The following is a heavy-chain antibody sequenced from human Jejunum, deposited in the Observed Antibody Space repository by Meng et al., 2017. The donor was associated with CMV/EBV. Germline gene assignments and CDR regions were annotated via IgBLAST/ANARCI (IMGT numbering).Heavy chain of an antibody. D-gene: IGHD4-23*01. CDR3: VRERLDGGNSEFFAY. CDR1: GFLFSNVA. V-gene: IGHV3-30*03. J-gene: IGHJ4*02. Sequence: GFLFSNVAMHWVRQAPGKGLEWISVISYDGSHAYYADSVQGRFNVSRDNSNNILYLQMSSLRPEDTAVYYCVRERLDGGNSEFFAYWGQGALVTVSS. CDR2: ISYDGSHA.